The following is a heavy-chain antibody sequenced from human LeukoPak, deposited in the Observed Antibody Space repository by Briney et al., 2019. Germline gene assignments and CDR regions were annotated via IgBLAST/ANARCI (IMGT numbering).Heavy chain of an antibody. CDR3: AREGIAVAGGGYFDY. V-gene: IGHV3-33*01. CDR2: IWYDGSNK. J-gene: IGHJ4*02. Sequence: HPGGSLRLSCAASGFRFSSYGMDWVRQSTGKGLDCVAVIWYDGSNKYYADSVKGRFTISRDNSKNMVYLQMDSLRAEDTAVYYCAREGIAVAGGGYFDYWGQGTLVTVSS. CDR1: GFRFSSYG. D-gene: IGHD6-19*01.